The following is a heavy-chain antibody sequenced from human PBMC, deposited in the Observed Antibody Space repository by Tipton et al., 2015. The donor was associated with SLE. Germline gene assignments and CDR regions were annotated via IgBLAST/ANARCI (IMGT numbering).Heavy chain of an antibody. J-gene: IGHJ6*02. CDR1: GGSVTTYY. CDR3: ARAGGYYDFLYGMDV. CDR2: IYYSGGT. D-gene: IGHD3-3*01. V-gene: IGHV4-59*02. Sequence: TLSLTCSVSGGSVTTYYWSWIRQPPGKRLEWIGYIYYSGGTKYSPSLKGRVTISVDSSKNQISLKLSAVTAADTAVYFCARAGGYYDFLYGMDVWGQGTTVTVSS.